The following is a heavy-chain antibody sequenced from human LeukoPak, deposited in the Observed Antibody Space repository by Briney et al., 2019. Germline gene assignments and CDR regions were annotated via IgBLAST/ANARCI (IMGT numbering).Heavy chain of an antibody. D-gene: IGHD2-2*02. Sequence: SETLSLTCAVYGGSFNGYYWSWIRQPPGKGLEWIGEINHSGSTNYNPSLKSRVTISVDTSKNQFSLKLSSVTAADTAVYYCARGYSSYSYYFDYWGQGTLVTVSS. CDR2: INHSGST. CDR3: ARGYSSYSYYFDY. CDR1: GGSFNGYY. J-gene: IGHJ4*02. V-gene: IGHV4-34*01.